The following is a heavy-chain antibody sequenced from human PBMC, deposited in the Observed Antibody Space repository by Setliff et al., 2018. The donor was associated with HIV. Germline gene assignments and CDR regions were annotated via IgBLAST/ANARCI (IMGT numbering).Heavy chain of an antibody. CDR1: GYTFTSYH. V-gene: IGHV1-46*01. CDR3: ARDLSISNPYYDILTGPGVY. CDR2: INPSGGST. D-gene: IGHD3-9*01. J-gene: IGHJ4*02. Sequence: ASVKVSCKASGYTFTSYHMYWVRQAPGQGLEWMGSINPSGGSTSYAQKFQSRVTMTRDTSTSTVYMELSSLRSEDTAVYYCARDLSISNPYYDILTGPGVYWGQGTLVTVSS.